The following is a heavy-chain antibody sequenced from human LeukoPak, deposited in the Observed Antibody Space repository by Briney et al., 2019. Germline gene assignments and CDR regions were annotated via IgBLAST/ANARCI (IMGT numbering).Heavy chain of an antibody. CDR1: GYSISGGYF. V-gene: IGHV4-38-2*02. CDR3: ARVDGSGSRGAYYYYMDV. D-gene: IGHD3-10*01. CDR2: IYVGGST. J-gene: IGHJ6*03. Sequence: SETLSLTCTVSGYSISGGYFWGWIRQPPGKGLEWIGSIYVGGSTYYNPPHKSRVTISVDTSKNQFSLKLSSVTAADTAVYYCARVDGSGSRGAYYYYMDVWGKGTTVTVSS.